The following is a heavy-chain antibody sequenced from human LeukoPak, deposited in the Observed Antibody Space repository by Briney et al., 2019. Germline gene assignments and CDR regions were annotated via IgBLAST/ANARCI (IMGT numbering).Heavy chain of an antibody. Sequence: GGSLRLSCAASGFTFSSYAMSWVRQAPGKGLEWVSAISGSGGSTYYADSVKGRFTISRDNSKNTLYLQMNSLRAEDTAVYYCAKPGKDCSGGSCQGGYFDYWGQGTLVTVSS. V-gene: IGHV3-23*01. CDR3: AKPGKDCSGGSCQGGYFDY. CDR2: ISGSGGST. D-gene: IGHD2-15*01. CDR1: GFTFSSYA. J-gene: IGHJ4*02.